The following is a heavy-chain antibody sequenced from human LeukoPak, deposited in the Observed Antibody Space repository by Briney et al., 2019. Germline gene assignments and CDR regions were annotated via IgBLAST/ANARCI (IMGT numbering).Heavy chain of an antibody. J-gene: IGHJ4*02. D-gene: IGHD3-22*01. CDR1: GGSFSGYY. CDR2: INHSGST. Sequence: PSETLSLTCAVYGGSFSGYYWSWIRQPPGKGLEWIGEINHSGSTYYNPSLKSRVTISVDTSKNQFSLKLSSVTAADTAMYYCASYYYDSSGYTWYYFDYWGQGTLVTVSS. V-gene: IGHV4-34*01. CDR3: ASYYYDSSGYTWYYFDY.